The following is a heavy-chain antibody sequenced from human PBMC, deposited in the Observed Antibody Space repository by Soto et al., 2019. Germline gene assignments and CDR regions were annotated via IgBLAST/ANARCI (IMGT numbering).Heavy chain of an antibody. D-gene: IGHD1-1*01. CDR1: GGSISSYY. J-gene: IGHJ5*02. V-gene: IGHV4-59*01. CDR2: IYYSGST. Sequence: SETLSLTCTVSGGSISSYYWSWIRQPPGKGLEWIGYIYYSGSTNYNPSPKSRVTISVDTSKNQFSLKLSSVTAADTAVYYCARDTGTDNWFDPWGQGTLVTVSS. CDR3: ARDTGTDNWFDP.